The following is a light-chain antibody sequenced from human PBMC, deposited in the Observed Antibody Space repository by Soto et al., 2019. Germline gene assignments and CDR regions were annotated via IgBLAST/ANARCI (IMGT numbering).Light chain of an antibody. Sequence: IQMTQSPSTLSASVGDRVTITCRASQFINSWLAWYQQKPGKAPKILIYKTSTLQSGVPSRFSGRGSGTEFTITISSLKPEDFATYYCQQYDTYSGTFGPGTKVHI. CDR1: QFINSW. J-gene: IGKJ3*01. V-gene: IGKV1-5*03. CDR2: KTS. CDR3: QQYDTYSGT.